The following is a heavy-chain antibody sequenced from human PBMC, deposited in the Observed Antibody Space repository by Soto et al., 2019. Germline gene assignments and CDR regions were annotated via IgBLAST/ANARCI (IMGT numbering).Heavy chain of an antibody. D-gene: IGHD2-15*01. CDR2: IIPIFGTA. J-gene: IGHJ3*02. Sequence: QVQLVQSGAEVKKPGSSVKVSCKASGGTFSSYAISWVRQAPGQGLEWMGGIIPIFGTANYAQKFQGRVTITADESTSTASMELSSLRSEDTAVYYCARELGYCSGGSCYGFDIWGQGTMVTVSS. V-gene: IGHV1-69*12. CDR1: GGTFSSYA. CDR3: ARELGYCSGGSCYGFDI.